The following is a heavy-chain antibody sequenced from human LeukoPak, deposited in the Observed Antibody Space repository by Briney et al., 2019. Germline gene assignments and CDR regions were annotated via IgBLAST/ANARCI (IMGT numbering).Heavy chain of an antibody. D-gene: IGHD2-15*01. CDR2: INHSGST. J-gene: IGHJ4*02. CDR3: ARHVAPDMDYFDY. Sequence: SETLSLTCAVYGGSFSGYYWSWIRQPPGKGLEWIGEINHSGSTNYNPSLKSRVTISVDTSKNQFSLKLSSVTAADTAVYYCARHVAPDMDYFDYWGQGTLVIVSS. V-gene: IGHV4-34*01. CDR1: GGSFSGYY.